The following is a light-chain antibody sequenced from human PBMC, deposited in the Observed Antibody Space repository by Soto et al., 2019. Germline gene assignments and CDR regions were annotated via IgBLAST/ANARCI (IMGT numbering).Light chain of an antibody. J-gene: IGKJ2*01. CDR3: QQRSNWPKT. CDR2: DAS. CDR1: QSVSSY. V-gene: IGKV3-11*01. Sequence: EIVLNQSPATLSLSPGERATLSCRASQSVSSYLAWYQQKPGQAPRLLIYDASNRATGIPARFSGSGSGTDFTLTISSLEPEDFAVYYCQQRSNWPKTFGQGTKLEIK.